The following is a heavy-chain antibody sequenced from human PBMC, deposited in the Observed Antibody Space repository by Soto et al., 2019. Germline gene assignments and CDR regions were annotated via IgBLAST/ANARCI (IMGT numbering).Heavy chain of an antibody. CDR2: KYYSGIS. V-gene: IGHV4-61*01. Sequence: QVQLQESGPGLLKPSETLTLTCTVTRGSVSSQTHFWTWIRQPPGKGLEWIGYKYYSGISNYNPSLQSRVTISVDTSKNQFSLRLTSVTAADTAVYYCVREDMSGTYYFD. CDR3: VREDMSGTYYFD. D-gene: IGHD1-26*01. J-gene: IGHJ4*01. CDR1: RGSVSSQTHF.